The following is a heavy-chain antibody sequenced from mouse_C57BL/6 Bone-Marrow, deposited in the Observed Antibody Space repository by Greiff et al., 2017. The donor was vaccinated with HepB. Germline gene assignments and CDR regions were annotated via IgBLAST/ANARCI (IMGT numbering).Heavy chain of an antibody. D-gene: IGHD2-3*01. CDR2: IHPNSGST. CDR3: AREGYSPYWYFDV. CDR1: GYTFTSYW. Sequence: QVQLKQSGAELVKPGASVKLSCKASGYTFTSYWMHWVKQRPGQGLEWIGMIHPNSGSTNYNEKFKSKATLTVDKSSSTAYMQLSSLTSEDSAVYYCAREGYSPYWYFDVWGTGTTVTVSS. V-gene: IGHV1-64*01. J-gene: IGHJ1*03.